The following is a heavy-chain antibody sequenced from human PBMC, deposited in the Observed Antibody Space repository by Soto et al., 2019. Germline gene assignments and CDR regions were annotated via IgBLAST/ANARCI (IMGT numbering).Heavy chain of an antibody. Sequence: SETLSLTCAVSGGSISSSNWWSWVRQPPGKGLEWIGEIYHSGSTNHNPSLKSRVSISVDKSKNQFSLKLSSVTAADTAVYYCARAAYYYDSSGYSYYFDYWGQGTLVTVSS. D-gene: IGHD3-22*01. J-gene: IGHJ4*02. V-gene: IGHV4-4*02. CDR2: IYHSGST. CDR1: GGSISSSNW. CDR3: ARAAYYYDSSGYSYYFDY.